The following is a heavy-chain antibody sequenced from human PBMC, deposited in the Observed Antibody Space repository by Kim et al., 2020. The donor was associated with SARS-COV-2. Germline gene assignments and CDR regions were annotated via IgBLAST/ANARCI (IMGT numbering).Heavy chain of an antibody. D-gene: IGHD3-10*01. Sequence: GESLKISCKGSGYSFTSYWIGWVRQMPGKGLEWMGIIYPGDSDTRYSPSFHGKATISADNSISTAYLQWSSRKAWDTAMYCCATFYGSGLNWFDPWGQGT. V-gene: IGHV5-51*01. J-gene: IGHJ5*02. CDR3: ATFYGSGLNWFDP. CDR2: IYPGDSDT. CDR1: GYSFTSYW.